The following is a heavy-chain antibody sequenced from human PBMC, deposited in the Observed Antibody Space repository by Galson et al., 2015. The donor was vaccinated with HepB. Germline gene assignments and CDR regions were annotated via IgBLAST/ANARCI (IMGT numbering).Heavy chain of an antibody. CDR1: GYTFTSYA. CDR3: TGSTSYYYYYGMDV. CDR2: INAGNGNT. V-gene: IGHV1-3*01. J-gene: IGHJ6*02. D-gene: IGHD2-2*01. Sequence: SVKVSCKASGYTFTSYAMHWVRQAPGQRLEWMGWINAGNGNTKYSQKFQGRVTITRDTSASTAYMELSSLRSEDTAVYYCTGSTSYYYYYGMDVWGQGTTVTVSS.